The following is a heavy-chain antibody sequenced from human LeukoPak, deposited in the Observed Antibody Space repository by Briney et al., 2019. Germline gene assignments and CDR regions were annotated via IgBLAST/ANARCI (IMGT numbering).Heavy chain of an antibody. CDR3: ARPPQLWLRGAFDI. CDR2: ISSSSSTI. D-gene: IGHD5-18*01. Sequence: GGSLRLSCAASGFTFSSYSMNWVRQAPGKGLEWVSYISSSSSTIYYADSVKGRFTISRDNAKNSLYLQMNSLRAEDTAVYYCARPPQLWLRGAFDIWGQGTMVTVSS. J-gene: IGHJ3*02. CDR1: GFTFSSYS. V-gene: IGHV3-48*04.